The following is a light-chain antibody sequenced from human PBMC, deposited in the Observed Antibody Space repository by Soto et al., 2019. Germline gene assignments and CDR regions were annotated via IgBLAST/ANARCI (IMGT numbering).Light chain of an antibody. V-gene: IGLV2-14*01. CDR2: EVS. CDR1: SSDVGGYNY. J-gene: IGLJ3*02. Sequence: QSVLTQPASVSGSPGQSITISCTGTSSDVGGYNYVSWYQQHPGKAPKLRIYEVSNRPSGVSNPFSGSKSGNTASRTISGLQAEDEADYYCSSYTSSSTRVFGGGTKLTVL. CDR3: SSYTSSSTRV.